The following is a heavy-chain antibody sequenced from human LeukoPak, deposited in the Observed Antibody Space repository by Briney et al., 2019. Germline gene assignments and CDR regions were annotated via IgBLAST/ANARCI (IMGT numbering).Heavy chain of an antibody. Sequence: GASVKVSCKASGYTFTSYGFSWVRQAPGQGLEWMRCISPYNDNTNYARKFQGRVTMTTDTSTSTAYMELRSLTSDDTAVYYCARRYCSSTSCYTNWFDPWGQGTLVTVSS. V-gene: IGHV1-18*01. CDR1: GYTFTSYG. J-gene: IGHJ5*02. CDR2: ISPYNDNT. D-gene: IGHD2-2*02. CDR3: ARRYCSSTSCYTNWFDP.